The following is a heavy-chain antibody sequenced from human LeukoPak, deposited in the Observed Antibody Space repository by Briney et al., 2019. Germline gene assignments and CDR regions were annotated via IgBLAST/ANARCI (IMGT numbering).Heavy chain of an antibody. D-gene: IGHD3-22*01. V-gene: IGHV3-7*01. Sequence: GSLRLSCAASGFTFSSYWMSWVRQAPGKGLEWVANIKQDGSEKYYVDSVKGRFTISRDNAKNSLYLQMNSLRAEDTAVYYCAGLEYYYDSSGCSDAFDIWGQGTMVTVSS. J-gene: IGHJ3*02. CDR2: IKQDGSEK. CDR3: AGLEYYYDSSGCSDAFDI. CDR1: GFTFSSYW.